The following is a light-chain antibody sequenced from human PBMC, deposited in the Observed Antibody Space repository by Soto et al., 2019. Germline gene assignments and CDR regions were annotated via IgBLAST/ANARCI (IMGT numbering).Light chain of an antibody. J-gene: IGKJ2*01. Sequence: EIVLTQSPGTLSLYPGERATLSCRALQGINLNFLAWYQQKPGQSPRLLISGASRRASGIPDRFSGSGSGTDFTLTISRVEPEDSAVYYCQQYGGSPPYTFGQGTKLEIK. CDR3: QQYGGSPPYT. CDR2: GAS. V-gene: IGKV3-20*01. CDR1: QGINLNF.